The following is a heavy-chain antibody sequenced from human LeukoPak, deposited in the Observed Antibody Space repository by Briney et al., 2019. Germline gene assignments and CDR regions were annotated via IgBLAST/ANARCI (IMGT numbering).Heavy chain of an antibody. V-gene: IGHV4-59*12. Sequence: SETLSLTCSISADSISSYYWGWIRPTPQRGLELIGYGHFSGYADYNPSLKSRVNLSVDTTKKLISLRLTSVTAADTAVYYCARRGFFGSGNYYNPSSYFDVWGRGALVTVSS. J-gene: IGHJ2*01. CDR2: GHFSGYA. CDR3: ARRGFFGSGNYYNPSSYFDV. D-gene: IGHD3-10*01. CDR1: ADSISSYY.